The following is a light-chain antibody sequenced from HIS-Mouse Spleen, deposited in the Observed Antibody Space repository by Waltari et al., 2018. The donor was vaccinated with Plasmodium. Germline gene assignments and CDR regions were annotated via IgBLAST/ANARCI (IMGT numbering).Light chain of an antibody. CDR3: YSTDSSGNHRV. J-gene: IGLJ3*02. Sequence: SYELTQPPSVSVSPGKTARITCSGDALPKNYAYWYQQKSGQAPVLVIYEDSKLPSGTPERFSGSSAGTMATLTIRGAQVEDEADYYCYSTDSSGNHRVFGGGTKLTVL. CDR1: ALPKNY. CDR2: EDS. V-gene: IGLV3-10*01.